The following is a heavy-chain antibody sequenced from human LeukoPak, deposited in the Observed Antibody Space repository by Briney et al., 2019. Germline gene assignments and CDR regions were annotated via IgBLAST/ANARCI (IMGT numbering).Heavy chain of an antibody. CDR1: GIXFSSYW. CDR2: INQDGSQT. CDR3: ARDRGYFDH. J-gene: IGHJ4*02. Sequence: PGGSLRLSCVASGIXFSSYWITWVRQAPGKGLEWVANINQDGSQTYSVDSVKGRFIISRHNARSSLYLQMNSLRVEDTAVYYCARDRGYFDHWGQGTLVTVSS. V-gene: IGHV3-7*05.